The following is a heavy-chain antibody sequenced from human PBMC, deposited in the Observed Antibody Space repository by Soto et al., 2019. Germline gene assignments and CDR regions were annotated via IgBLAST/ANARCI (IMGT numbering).Heavy chain of an antibody. CDR3: AGDRVRNRAYNGWLDP. CDR1: GFSFSSYW. J-gene: IGHJ5*02. D-gene: IGHD3-16*01. Sequence: EVQLVESGGGLVQPGGSLRLSCAASGFSFSSYWMTWVRQAPGKGLEWVANIKEDGREKYYVASVKGRFTISRDNDKSLLSLPMDSLTPDDTAVYYCAGDRVRNRAYNGWLDPWGQGTLVTVSS. V-gene: IGHV3-7*03. CDR2: IKEDGREK.